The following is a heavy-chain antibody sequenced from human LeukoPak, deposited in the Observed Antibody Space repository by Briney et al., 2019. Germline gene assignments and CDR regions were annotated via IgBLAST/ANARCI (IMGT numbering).Heavy chain of an antibody. Sequence: PGGSLRLSCAASGFTFDDYAMHWVRQAPGKGLEWVSGISWNSGSIGYADSVKGRFTISRDNAKNSLYLQMNSLRAEDTALYYCAKGGSIAAGYFDYWGQGTLVTVSS. V-gene: IGHV3-9*01. CDR1: GFTFDDYA. CDR2: ISWNSGSI. D-gene: IGHD6-13*01. CDR3: AKGGSIAAGYFDY. J-gene: IGHJ4*02.